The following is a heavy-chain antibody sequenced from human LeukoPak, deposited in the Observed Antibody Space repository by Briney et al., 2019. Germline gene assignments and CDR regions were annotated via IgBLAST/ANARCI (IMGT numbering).Heavy chain of an antibody. V-gene: IGHV3-23*01. CDR2: ISGSGDSA. Sequence: GGSLRLSCAASGFTFSSFVMSWVRQAPGMGPEWVSAISGSGDSAYYADSVKGRFTISRDNSKNTLHLQMNSLRAEDTAVYYCAKCLDAFDIWGQGTMVTVSS. J-gene: IGHJ3*02. CDR3: AKCLDAFDI. CDR1: GFTFSSFV.